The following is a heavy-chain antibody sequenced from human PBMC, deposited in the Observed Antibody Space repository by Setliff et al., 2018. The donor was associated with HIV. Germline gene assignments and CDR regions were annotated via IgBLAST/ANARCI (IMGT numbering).Heavy chain of an antibody. CDR2: IHPIFGTT. Sequence: SVKVSCKAPGGTFSSYITAWVRQAPGQGLEWMGGIHPIFGTTNYARDFMGRVSITADESTNTAYMELSSLRSDDSAIYYCASGIPRGTVFGVVGYFDYWGQGTPVTVSS. V-gene: IGHV1-69*13. J-gene: IGHJ4*02. CDR3: ASGIPRGTVFGVVGYFDY. D-gene: IGHD3-3*01. CDR1: GGTFSSYI.